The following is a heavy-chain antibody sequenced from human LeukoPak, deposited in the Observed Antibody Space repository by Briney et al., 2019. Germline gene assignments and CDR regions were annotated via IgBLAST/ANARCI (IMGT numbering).Heavy chain of an antibody. Sequence: GGSLRLSCAASGFTFDDYAMHWVRQGPGKSLEWVSLVNENGDIAYYGDSVRGRFTVSRDNAKNSLYLQMNSLTTEDTALYYCAKARWEPNFDYWGQGTLVTVSS. J-gene: IGHJ4*02. CDR1: GFTFDDYA. D-gene: IGHD1-26*01. CDR3: AKARWEPNFDY. V-gene: IGHV3-43*02. CDR2: VNENGDIA.